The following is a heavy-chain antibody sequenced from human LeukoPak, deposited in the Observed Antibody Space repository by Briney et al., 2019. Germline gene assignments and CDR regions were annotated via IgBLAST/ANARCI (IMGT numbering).Heavy chain of an antibody. CDR2: ISAYNGNT. CDR1: GYPFTSNG. CDR3: ARDPLSAAGSGWFDP. Sequence: GASVKVSCKPSGYPFTSNGISWVRQAPGQGLEWMGWISAYNGNTNYAQNLQGRVTMTTDTSTTTAYMELRSLRSDDTGVYYCARDPLSAAGSGWFDPWGQGTPVTVRS. V-gene: IGHV1-18*01. J-gene: IGHJ5*02. D-gene: IGHD6-13*01.